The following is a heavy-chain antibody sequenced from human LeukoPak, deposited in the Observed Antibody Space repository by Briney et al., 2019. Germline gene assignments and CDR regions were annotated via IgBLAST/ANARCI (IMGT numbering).Heavy chain of an antibody. J-gene: IGHJ4*02. D-gene: IGHD4-17*01. V-gene: IGHV3-33*01. CDR1: GFTFSSYG. CDR3: AREFLSSATATTSFDY. Sequence: GGPLRLSCAASGFTFSSYGMHGVRQAPGKGLEGVAVIWYDGSNKYYADSVKGRFTISRDNSKNTLYLQMNSLRAEDTAVYYCAREFLSSATATTSFDYWGQGTLVTVSS. CDR2: IWYDGSNK.